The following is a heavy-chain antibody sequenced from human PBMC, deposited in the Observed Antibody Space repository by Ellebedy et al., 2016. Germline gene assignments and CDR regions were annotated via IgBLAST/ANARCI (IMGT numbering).Heavy chain of an antibody. CDR1: GGSISSYY. V-gene: IGHV4-59*01. J-gene: IGHJ2*01. D-gene: IGHD2-21*02. CDR2: IYYSGST. CDR3: ARAPRSCIPYRDCFQYWYFDL. Sequence: SETLSLXXTVSGGSISSYYWSWIRQPPGKGLEWIGYIYYSGSTNYNPSLKRRVTISVDTSKNQFSLKLSSVTAADTAVYYCARAPRSCIPYRDCFQYWYFDLWGRGTLVTVSS.